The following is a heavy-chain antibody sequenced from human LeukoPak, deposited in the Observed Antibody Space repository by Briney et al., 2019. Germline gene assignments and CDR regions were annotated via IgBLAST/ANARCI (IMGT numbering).Heavy chain of an antibody. J-gene: IGHJ4*02. CDR1: GYTXNHHG. CDR2: ISCFNGDT. Sequence: ASVKVSCKASGYTXNHHGISWVRQAPGQGLEWMGWISCFNGDTHLAQQFQGRVTMTTDTSTTTAYMELRSLRSDDTALYYCARDPTNTSGRYAYFDYWGQGTLVTVSS. D-gene: IGHD6-19*01. V-gene: IGHV1-18*01. CDR3: ARDPTNTSGRYAYFDY.